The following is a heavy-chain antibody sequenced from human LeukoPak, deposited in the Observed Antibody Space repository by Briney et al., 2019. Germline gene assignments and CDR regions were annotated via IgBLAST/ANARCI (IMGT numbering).Heavy chain of an antibody. Sequence: PGGSLRLSCAASGFTVSSNYMSWVRQAPGKGLESVAVISYDGSNKYYADSVKGRFTISRDNSKNTLYLQMNSLRADDTAVYYCAKDGHLPGDYEPDYFDYWGQGTLVTVSS. CDR1: GFTVSSNY. V-gene: IGHV3-30*18. CDR2: ISYDGSNK. CDR3: AKDGHLPGDYEPDYFDY. J-gene: IGHJ4*02. D-gene: IGHD4-17*01.